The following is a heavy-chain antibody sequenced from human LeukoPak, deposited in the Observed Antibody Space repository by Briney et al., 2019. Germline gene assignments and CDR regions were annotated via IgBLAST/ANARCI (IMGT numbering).Heavy chain of an antibody. CDR1: GGTFSSYA. Sequence: ASVTVSCKASGGTFSSYAINWVRQAPGRGLEWMGGIIPIFDSANYAQKFQGRVTITADESTSTAYMELSGLKFEDTAVYYCARDGVGAAKRGAFDSWGQGTLVTVSS. J-gene: IGHJ4*02. D-gene: IGHD2-15*01. CDR3: ARDGVGAAKRGAFDS. CDR2: IIPIFDSA. V-gene: IGHV1-69*13.